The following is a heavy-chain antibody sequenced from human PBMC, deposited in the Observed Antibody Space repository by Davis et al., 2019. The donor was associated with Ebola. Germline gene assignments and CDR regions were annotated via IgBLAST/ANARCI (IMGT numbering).Heavy chain of an antibody. Sequence: SETLSLTCTVSGGSISISDYYWSWIRQPPGKGLEWIGYIYYSGSTNYNPSLKSRVTISVDTSKNQFSLKLSSVTAADTAVYYCARGGIVLVPAAILDYYYYYGMDVWGQGTTVTVSS. J-gene: IGHJ6*02. D-gene: IGHD2-2*01. CDR3: ARGGIVLVPAAILDYYYYYGMDV. CDR2: IYYSGST. V-gene: IGHV4-61*08. CDR1: GGSISISDYY.